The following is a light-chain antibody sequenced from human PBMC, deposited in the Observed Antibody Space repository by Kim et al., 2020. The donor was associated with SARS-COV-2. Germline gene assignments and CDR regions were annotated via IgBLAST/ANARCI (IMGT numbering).Light chain of an antibody. J-gene: IGLJ1*01. CDR3: AAWDDSLSGPC. CDR2: RNN. Sequence: ELTQPPSASGTPGQRVTISCSGSSSNIGSNYVYWYQQLPGTAPKLLIYRNNQRPSGVPDRFSGSKSGTSASLAISGLRSEDEADYYCAAWDDSLSGPCFGTGTKVTVL. CDR1: SSNIGSNY. V-gene: IGLV1-47*01.